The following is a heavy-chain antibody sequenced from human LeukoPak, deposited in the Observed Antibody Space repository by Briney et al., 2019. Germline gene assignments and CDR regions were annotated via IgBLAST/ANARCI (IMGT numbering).Heavy chain of an antibody. V-gene: IGHV3-23*01. CDR3: AKTHTSSWYSNDY. CDR1: GFTFSSYA. Sequence: GGSLRLSCAASGFTFSSYAMTWVRQAPGKGLGWVSAILSSGAGTYYADSVKGRFTTSRDNSKNTLYLQLNSLRAEDTAVYYCAKTHTSSWYSNDYWGQGTLVTVSS. D-gene: IGHD6-13*01. CDR2: ILSSGAGT. J-gene: IGHJ4*02.